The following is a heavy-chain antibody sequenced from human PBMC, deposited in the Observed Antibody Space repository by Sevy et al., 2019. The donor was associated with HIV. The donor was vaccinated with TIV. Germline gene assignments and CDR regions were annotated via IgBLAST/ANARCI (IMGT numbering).Heavy chain of an antibody. CDR3: ARDAGYCSSTSCYRGDYFDY. CDR1: GFTFSGNW. CDR2: IKEDGSEK. J-gene: IGHJ4*02. V-gene: IGHV3-7*01. Sequence: GGSLRLSCAASGFTFSGNWMSWVHRAPGKGLEWVADIKEDGSEKYYVDSVKGRFTISRDNAKKSLYLQMNNLRAEDTAVYYCARDAGYCSSTSCYRGDYFDYWGQGTLVTVSS. D-gene: IGHD2-2*02.